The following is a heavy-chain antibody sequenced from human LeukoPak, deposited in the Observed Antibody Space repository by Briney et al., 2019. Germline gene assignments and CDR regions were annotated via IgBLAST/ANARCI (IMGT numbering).Heavy chain of an antibody. CDR1: GFTFSSYA. V-gene: IGHV3-23*01. D-gene: IGHD3-16*01. Sequence: GGSLRLSCAASGFTFSSYAMSWVRQASGKGLDWVSAISGSGGSTYYADSVKGRFTISRDNSRDTLYLQMNSLRAEDTAVYYCAKGYYDYVWGSYYFDYWGQGTLVTVSS. CDR2: ISGSGGST. CDR3: AKGYYDYVWGSYYFDY. J-gene: IGHJ4*02.